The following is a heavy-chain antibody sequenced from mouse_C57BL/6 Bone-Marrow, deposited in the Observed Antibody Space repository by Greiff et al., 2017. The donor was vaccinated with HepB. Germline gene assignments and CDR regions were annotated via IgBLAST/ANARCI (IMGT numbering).Heavy chain of an antibody. Sequence: EVQLQESGGGLVKPGGSLKLSCAASGFTFSSYAMSWVRQTPEKRLEWVATISDGGSYTYYPDNVKGRFTITRDNAKNNLYLQMSHLKSEDTAMYYCASYAGYYPSFAYWGQGTLVTVSA. CDR3: ASYAGYYPSFAY. D-gene: IGHD2-3*01. J-gene: IGHJ3*01. V-gene: IGHV5-4*01. CDR1: GFTFSSYA. CDR2: ISDGGSYT.